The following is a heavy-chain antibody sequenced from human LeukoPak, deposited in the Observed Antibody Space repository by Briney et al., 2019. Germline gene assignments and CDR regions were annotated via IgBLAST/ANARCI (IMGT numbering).Heavy chain of an antibody. CDR3: AKDGEYRYRKYYHGMDG. CDR2: ISYDGSNK. Sequence: GGSLRLSCVASGFTFCRYGMLWLRQAPGKGLEWVAVISYDGSNKYYADSVKGRFTISRDISKNTLYLQMNSLRAEDTAVYYCAKDGEYRYRKYYHGMDGWGQGTTVTVSS. J-gene: IGHJ6*02. D-gene: IGHD5-18*01. CDR1: GFTFCRYG. V-gene: IGHV3-30*18.